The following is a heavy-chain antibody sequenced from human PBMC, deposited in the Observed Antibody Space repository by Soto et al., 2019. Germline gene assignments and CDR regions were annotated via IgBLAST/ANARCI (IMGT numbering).Heavy chain of an antibody. CDR2: IWYGGSNK. D-gene: IGHD3-10*01. Sequence: GGSLRLSCAASGFTFSSYGMYWVRQAPGKGLEWVALIWYGGSNKYYADSVKGRFTISRNNSKNTLYLQMSSLGAEDTAVYYCASTDPITIVRGVTYQTDYWGQGTLVTVSS. J-gene: IGHJ4*02. CDR1: GFTFSSYG. CDR3: ASTDPITIVRGVTYQTDY. V-gene: IGHV3-33*07.